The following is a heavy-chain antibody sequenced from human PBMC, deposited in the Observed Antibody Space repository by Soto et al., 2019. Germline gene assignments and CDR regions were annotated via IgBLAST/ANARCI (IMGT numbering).Heavy chain of an antibody. CDR3: ARLYGEQRWDNWCDP. Sequence: QVQLVQSGAEVKKPGSSVMVSCKASGGTFSSYAISWVRQAPGQGLEWMGGIIPIFGTANYAQKFQGRVTITADESPRTAHMELSSLRSEDTAVYYWARLYGEQRWDNWCDPWGQGTLVTV. CDR2: IIPIFGTA. CDR1: GGTFSSYA. V-gene: IGHV1-69*01. J-gene: IGHJ5*02. D-gene: IGHD4-17*01.